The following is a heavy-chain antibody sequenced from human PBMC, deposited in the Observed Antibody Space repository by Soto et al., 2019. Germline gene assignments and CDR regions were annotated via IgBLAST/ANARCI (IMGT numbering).Heavy chain of an antibody. CDR1: GYTFTSYG. J-gene: IGHJ5*02. CDR2: ISAYNGNT. CDR3: AREPTVPRTPPYNRFDP. D-gene: IGHD4-4*01. Sequence: QVQLVQSGAEVKKPGASVKVSCKASGYTFTSYGISWVRQAPGQGLEWMGWISAYNGNTNYAQKLQGRVTMTTDTSTSTAYMELRSLRSDDTAVYYCAREPTVPRTPPYNRFDPWGQGTLVTVSS. V-gene: IGHV1-18*01.